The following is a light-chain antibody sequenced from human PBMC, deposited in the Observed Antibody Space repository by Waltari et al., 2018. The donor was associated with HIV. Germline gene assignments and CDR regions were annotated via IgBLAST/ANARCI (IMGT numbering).Light chain of an antibody. CDR2: GAS. CDR3: QQYGNSQA. Sequence: EIVLKQSQGTMSLSPGERATLSCRASQSVSSSYLAWYQQKPGQAPRLLIYGASSRATGIPDRFSGSGSGTDFTLTISRLEPEDFAVYYCQQYGNSQAFGQGTKVEIK. V-gene: IGKV3-20*01. J-gene: IGKJ1*01. CDR1: QSVSSSY.